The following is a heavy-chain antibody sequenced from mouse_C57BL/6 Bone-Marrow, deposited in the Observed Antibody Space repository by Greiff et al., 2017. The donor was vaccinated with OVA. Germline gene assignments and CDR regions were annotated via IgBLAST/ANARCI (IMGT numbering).Heavy chain of an antibody. D-gene: IGHD1-1*01. CDR2: ISSGGSYT. V-gene: IGHV5-6*01. J-gene: IGHJ1*03. CDR3: ARHNYYGSSHWYFDV. CDR1: GFTFSSYG. Sequence: EVQVVESGGDLVKPGGSLKLSCAASGFTFSSYGMSWVRQTPDKRLEWVATISSGGSYTYYPDSVKGRFTISRDNAKNTLYLQMSSLKSEDTAMYYCARHNYYGSSHWYFDVWGTGTTVTVSS.